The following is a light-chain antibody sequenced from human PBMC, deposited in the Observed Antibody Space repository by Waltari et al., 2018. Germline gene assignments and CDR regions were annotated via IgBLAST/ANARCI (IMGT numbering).Light chain of an antibody. CDR3: HQYGSSFRT. Sequence: EHVLTQSPGTLSLYPGERATLSCRASQSVSSNYLAWYQQRPGQAPRLLIYGASRRATGIPDRFSGSGSGTDFTLTISRLEPEDFAVYYCHQYGSSFRTFGQGTKVEIK. V-gene: IGKV3-20*01. CDR2: GAS. CDR1: QSVSSNY. J-gene: IGKJ1*01.